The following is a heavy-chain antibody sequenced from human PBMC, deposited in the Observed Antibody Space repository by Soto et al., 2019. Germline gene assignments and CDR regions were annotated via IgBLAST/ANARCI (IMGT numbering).Heavy chain of an antibody. CDR3: STVGSYCSTIGCLYWYLDL. V-gene: IGHV4-4*02. J-gene: IGHJ2*01. CDR1: GDSISSNRW. CDR2: IYQSGTT. Sequence: QVKLQESGPGLVRASGTLSLTCAVSGDSISSNRWWRWIRQHPGKGLEWIGDIYQSGTTNYNTSLKRRVTISVDKAKIQFSLSLNSVTGADTAVYYFSTVGSYCSTIGCLYWYLDLWGRGTLVSVSS. D-gene: IGHD2-2*01.